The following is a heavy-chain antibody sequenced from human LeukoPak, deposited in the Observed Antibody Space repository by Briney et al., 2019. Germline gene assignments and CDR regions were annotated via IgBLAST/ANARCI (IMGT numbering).Heavy chain of an antibody. CDR3: TTAPRGYCSGGSCSYAFDI. Sequence: GGSLRLSCTVSQFTFINAWMSWVRQAPGKGLEWVGRIKSKSDGGTTDYAAPVKGRFTISRDDSKNTLYLQMNSLKTEDTAVYYCTTAPRGYCSGGSCSYAFDIWGQGTMVTVSS. CDR1: QFTFINAW. D-gene: IGHD2-15*01. J-gene: IGHJ3*02. V-gene: IGHV3-15*01. CDR2: IKSKSDGGTT.